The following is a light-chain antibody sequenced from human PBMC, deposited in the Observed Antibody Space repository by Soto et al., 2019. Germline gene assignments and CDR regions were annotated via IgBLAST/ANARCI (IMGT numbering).Light chain of an antibody. V-gene: IGLV2-14*01. Sequence: QSALTQPASVSGSPGQSITISCTGTSSDVGCYNFVSWYQQHPDKAPKLMIYDVTNRPSGVSNRFSGSKSGNTASLTISGQHEEDEADYYCSSYTSSSTYVFGTGTKLTVL. CDR3: SSYTSSSTYV. J-gene: IGLJ1*01. CDR2: DVT. CDR1: SSDVGCYNF.